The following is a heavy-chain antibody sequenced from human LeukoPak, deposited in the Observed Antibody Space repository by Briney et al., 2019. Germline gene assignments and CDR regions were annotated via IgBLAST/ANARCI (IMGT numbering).Heavy chain of an antibody. CDR1: GFTVDSNY. CDR3: AREGHTSGYCGTFDV. J-gene: IGHJ3*01. D-gene: IGHD3-22*01. Sequence: GGSLRLSCAASGFTVDSNYLSWVRQAPGKGLEWVSTIYTGGNTYYAASVKGRFTISRDFSKNTVFLHMNSLRAEDTAMYYCAREGHTSGYCGTFDVWGQGTTVAVSS. CDR2: IYTGGNT. V-gene: IGHV3-53*01.